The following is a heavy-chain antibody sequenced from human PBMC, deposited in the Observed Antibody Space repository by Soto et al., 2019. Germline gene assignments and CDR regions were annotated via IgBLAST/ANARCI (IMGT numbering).Heavy chain of an antibody. J-gene: IGHJ5*02. CDR1: GGSISAAGYS. CDR3: ARAHFYTCPGVYTHHMFDP. CDR2: IYHSGTF. V-gene: IGHV4-30-2*01. Sequence: SETLSLTCAVSGGSISAAGYSWRCIRQPPEGGLEWIGYIYHSGTFLYNPSFKTRLTISLGRTNNRFSLTLYSVSSAATPGYFCARAHFYTCPGVYTHHMFDPWGQGSQVTVSS. D-gene: IGHD3-10*01.